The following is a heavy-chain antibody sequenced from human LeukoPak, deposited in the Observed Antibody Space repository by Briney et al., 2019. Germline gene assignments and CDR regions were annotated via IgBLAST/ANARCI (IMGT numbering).Heavy chain of an antibody. V-gene: IGHV1-18*01. D-gene: IGHD5-18*01. J-gene: IGHJ4*02. CDR1: GYTFTSYG. CDR2: ISAYNGNT. Sequence: ASVKVSCKASGYTFTSYGISWVRQAPGQGLEWMGWISAYNGNTNYAQRLQGRVTMTTDTSTSTAYMELRSLRSDDTAVYYCARDRGTAMVTPGDYWGQGTLVTVSS. CDR3: ARDRGTAMVTPGDY.